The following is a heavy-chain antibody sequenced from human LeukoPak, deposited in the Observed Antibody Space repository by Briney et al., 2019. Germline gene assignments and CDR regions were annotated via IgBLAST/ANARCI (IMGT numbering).Heavy chain of an antibody. CDR3: ARRVTVTYYFDW. CDR2: ITQTGGT. D-gene: IGHD4-17*01. CDR1: DGSLSGYY. J-gene: IGHJ4*02. Sequence: SETLSLTCAVYDGSLSGYYWSWIRQPPGEGLEWIGEITQTGGTNYSPSLESRATISVDTSKNQFSLKLSSVTAADTAVYYCARRVTVTYYFDWWGQGTLVIVSS. V-gene: IGHV4-34*01.